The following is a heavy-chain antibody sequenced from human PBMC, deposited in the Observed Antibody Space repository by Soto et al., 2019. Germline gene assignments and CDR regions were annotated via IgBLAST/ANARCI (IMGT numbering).Heavy chain of an antibody. Sequence: PSEPLSLTCTVSGGSIRSYYWSWIRQSPGKGLEWIGFIYHSGRTNSNVSLKIRFTISIATSKNHFSLKLSFVTAADTAVYYGARHFPKTTVMVAATSNSWVNAFDLWGQGRMVTVSS. D-gene: IGHD2-15*01. V-gene: IGHV4-59*08. CDR2: IYHSGRT. CDR1: GGSIRSYY. CDR3: ARHFPKTTVMVAATSNSWVNAFDL. J-gene: IGHJ3*01.